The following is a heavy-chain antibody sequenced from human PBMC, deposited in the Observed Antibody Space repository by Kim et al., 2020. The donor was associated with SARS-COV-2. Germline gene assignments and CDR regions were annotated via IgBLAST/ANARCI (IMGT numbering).Heavy chain of an antibody. CDR3: ARGNGGAAAGKNP. D-gene: IGHD6-13*01. J-gene: IGHJ5*02. CDR2: IYHSGST. Sequence: SETLSLTCTVSGGSVSSGSYYWSWIRHPPGKGLEWIGYIYHSGSTNYNPSLKSRVTISVDTSKNQFSLKLSSVTAADTAVYYCARGNGGAAAGKNPWGQGTLVTVSS. V-gene: IGHV4-61*01. CDR1: GGSVSSGSYY.